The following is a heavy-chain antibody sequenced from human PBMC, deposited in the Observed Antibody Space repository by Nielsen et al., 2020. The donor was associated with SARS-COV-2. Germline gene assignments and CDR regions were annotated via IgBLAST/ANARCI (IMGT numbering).Heavy chain of an antibody. CDR2: ISYDGSNK. J-gene: IGHJ4*02. CDR3: TTADYDILTGP. Sequence: GGSLRLSCAASGFTFSSYAMHWVRQAPGKGLEWVAIISYDGSNKYYADSVKGRFTISRDNSKNTLYLQMNSLRAEDTAVYYCTTADYDILTGPWGQGTLVTVSS. V-gene: IGHV3-30-3*01. CDR1: GFTFSSYA. D-gene: IGHD3-9*01.